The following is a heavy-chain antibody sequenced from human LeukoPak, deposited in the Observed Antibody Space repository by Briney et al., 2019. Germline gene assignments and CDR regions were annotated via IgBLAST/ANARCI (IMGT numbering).Heavy chain of an antibody. J-gene: IGHJ4*02. CDR2: INHSGST. Sequence: SETLSLTCAVYGGSFSGYYWSWIRQPPGKGLEWIGEINHSGSTNYNPSLKSRVTISVDTSQNQFSLKLSSVTAADTAVYYCARDMVRGVIPDYWGQGTLVTVSS. V-gene: IGHV4-34*01. CDR3: ARDMVRGVIPDY. CDR1: GGSFSGYY. D-gene: IGHD3-10*01.